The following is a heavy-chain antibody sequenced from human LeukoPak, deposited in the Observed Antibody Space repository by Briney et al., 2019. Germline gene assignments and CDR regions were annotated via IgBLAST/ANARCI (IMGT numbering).Heavy chain of an antibody. Sequence: PGGSLRLSCAASGFNFSSYEMNWVRQAPGKGLEWVSYISSSGSTIYYADSVKGRFTISRDNAKNSLYLQMNSLRAEDTAVYYCARVHRGSYGGYVSCDYWGQGTLVTVSS. V-gene: IGHV3-48*03. CDR2: ISSSGSTI. CDR3: ARVHRGSYGGYVSCDY. CDR1: GFNFSSYE. D-gene: IGHD5-12*01. J-gene: IGHJ4*02.